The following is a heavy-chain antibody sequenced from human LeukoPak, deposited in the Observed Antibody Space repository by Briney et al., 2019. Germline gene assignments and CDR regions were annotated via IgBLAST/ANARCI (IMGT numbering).Heavy chain of an antibody. V-gene: IGHV3-23*01. CDR3: ARKDVLTGYYDN. CDR2: ISSSGGST. CDR1: GFTFSSYE. J-gene: IGHJ4*02. Sequence: PGGSLRLSCAASGFTFSSYEMNWVRQAPGKGLEWVSSISSSGGSTYYADSVKGRFAVSRDNSKNTLYLQMNSLRAEDTALYFCARKDVLTGYYDNGGQGTLVTVSS. D-gene: IGHD3-9*01.